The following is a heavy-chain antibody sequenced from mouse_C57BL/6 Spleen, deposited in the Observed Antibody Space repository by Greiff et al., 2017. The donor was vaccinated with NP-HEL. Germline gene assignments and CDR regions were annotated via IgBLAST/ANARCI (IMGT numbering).Heavy chain of an antibody. Sequence: EVKLMESGAELVRPGASVKLSCTASGFNIKDDYMHWVKQRPEQGLEWIGWIDPENGDTEYASKFQGKATITADTSSNTAYLQLSSLTSEDTAVYYCTTADYYGSSYYAMDYWGQGTSVTVSS. J-gene: IGHJ4*01. D-gene: IGHD1-1*01. CDR2: IDPENGDT. CDR1: GFNIKDDY. CDR3: TTADYYGSSYYAMDY. V-gene: IGHV14-4*01.